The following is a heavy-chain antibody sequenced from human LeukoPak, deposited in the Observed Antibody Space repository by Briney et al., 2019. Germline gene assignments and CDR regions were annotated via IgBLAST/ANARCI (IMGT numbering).Heavy chain of an antibody. Sequence: SETLSLTCIVSGVSISSSYYYWGWIRQPPGKGLEWIGSIYYSGSTYYNPSLKSRVTISVDTSKNQFSLKLSSVTAADTAVYYCARRKWARYGSGGYYPFDYWGQGTLVTVSS. J-gene: IGHJ4*02. CDR1: GVSISSSYYY. CDR2: IYYSGST. V-gene: IGHV4-39*07. CDR3: ARRKWARYGSGGYYPFDY. D-gene: IGHD3-10*01.